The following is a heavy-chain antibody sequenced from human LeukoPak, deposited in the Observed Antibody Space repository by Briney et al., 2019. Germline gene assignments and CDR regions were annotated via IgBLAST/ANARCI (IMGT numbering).Heavy chain of an antibody. CDR1: GGSISSGSYY. J-gene: IGHJ6*03. CDR2: IYTSGST. D-gene: IGHD5-24*01. Sequence: SETLSLTCTVSGGSISSGSYYWSWIRQPAGKGLEWIGRIYTSGSTNYNPSLKSRVTISVDTSKNQFSLKLSSVTAADTAVYYCARVMATIYRDHNYYYYYYMDVWGKGTTVTVSS. V-gene: IGHV4-61*02. CDR3: ARVMATIYRDHNYYYYYYMDV.